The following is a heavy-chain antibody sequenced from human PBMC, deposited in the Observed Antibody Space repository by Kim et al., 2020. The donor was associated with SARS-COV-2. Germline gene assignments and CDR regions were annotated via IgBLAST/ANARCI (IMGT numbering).Heavy chain of an antibody. CDR2: ISGSGGST. CDR1: GFTFSSYA. D-gene: IGHD3-22*01. J-gene: IGHJ3*02. CDR3: AKDINNYYDSSYDAFDI. V-gene: IGHV3-23*01. Sequence: GGSLRLSCAASGFTFSSYAMSWVRQAPGKGLEWVSAISGSGGSTYYADSVKGRFTISRDNSKNTLYLQMNSLRAEDTAVYYCAKDINNYYDSSYDAFDIWGQGTMVTVSS.